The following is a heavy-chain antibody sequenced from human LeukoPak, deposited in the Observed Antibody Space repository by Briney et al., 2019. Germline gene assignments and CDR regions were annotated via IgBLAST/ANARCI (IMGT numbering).Heavy chain of an antibody. CDR3: AREGHTSGYCGSFDN. D-gene: IGHD3-22*01. Sequence: GGSLRLSCAASGFTFDDYCMHWVRQARGKGLEWISHIVWNGGNVGYADSVKGRFTISRDDSRSTVDLHLSSLGPDDTAVYYCAREGHTSGYCGSFDNWGQGTAVAVSS. CDR1: GFTFDDYC. J-gene: IGHJ4*03. CDR2: IVWNGGNV. V-gene: IGHV3-9*01.